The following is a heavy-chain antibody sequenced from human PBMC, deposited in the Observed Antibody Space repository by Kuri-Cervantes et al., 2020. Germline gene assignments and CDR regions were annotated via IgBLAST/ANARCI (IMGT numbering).Heavy chain of an antibody. V-gene: IGHV3-48*02. J-gene: IGHJ6*02. CDR2: ISGTGSTI. Sequence: GESLKISCAVSGFTVGRYSIHWVRQAPGKGLEWLSYISGTGSTIYYADSVKGRFTISRDNAKNSLYLQMNSLRDEDTAVYYCARDSYYYDSSGYYPPAGYYGMDVWGQGTTVTVSS. D-gene: IGHD3-22*01. CDR1: GFTVGRYS. CDR3: ARDSYYYDSSGYYPPAGYYGMDV.